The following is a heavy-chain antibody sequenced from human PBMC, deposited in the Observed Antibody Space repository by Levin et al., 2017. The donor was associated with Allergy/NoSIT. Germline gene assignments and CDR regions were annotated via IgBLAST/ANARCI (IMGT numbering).Heavy chain of an antibody. Sequence: GESLKISCKASGYTFTDYYIHWVRQAPGQGLEGMGWINPNSGGTKYAQKFQGRVTLTRDTSISTAYMELSSLRFDDTAVYYCATLGAKYFDYWGQGTLVTVSS. V-gene: IGHV1-2*02. CDR3: ATLGAKYFDY. CDR2: INPNSGGT. J-gene: IGHJ4*02. CDR1: GYTFTDYY. D-gene: IGHD3-16*01.